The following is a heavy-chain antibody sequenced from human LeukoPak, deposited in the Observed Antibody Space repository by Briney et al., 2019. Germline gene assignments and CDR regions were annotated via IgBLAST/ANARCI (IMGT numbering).Heavy chain of an antibody. CDR3: ARDPPPVLLRFGPGGMDV. CDR1: GFTFSSYG. CDR2: IWYDGSNK. D-gene: IGHD3-10*01. J-gene: IGHJ6*04. V-gene: IGHV3-33*01. Sequence: PGRSLRLSCAASGFTFSSYGMHWVRQAPGKGLEWVAVIWYDGSNKYYADSVKGRFTISRDNSKNTLYLQMNSLRAEDTAVYYCARDPPPVLLRFGPGGMDVWGKGTTVTVSS.